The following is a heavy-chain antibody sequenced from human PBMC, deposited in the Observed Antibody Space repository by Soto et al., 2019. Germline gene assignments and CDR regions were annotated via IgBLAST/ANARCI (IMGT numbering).Heavy chain of an antibody. CDR1: GFTFRSYA. J-gene: IGHJ4*02. Sequence: QVQPVESGGGVVQPGRSLRLSCVVSGFTFRSYAMHWVRQAPGKGLEWVAVISNDGNNNYHADSVKGRFTISRDNSKNTLYLHMDSLRAEDTPLYYCSRFVGYGGSEYYFDNWGQGIYVIVST. D-gene: IGHD5-12*01. CDR2: ISNDGNNN. V-gene: IGHV3-30-3*02. CDR3: SRFVGYGGSEYYFDN.